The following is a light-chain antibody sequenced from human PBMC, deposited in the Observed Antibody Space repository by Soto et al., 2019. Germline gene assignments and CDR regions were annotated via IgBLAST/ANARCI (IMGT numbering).Light chain of an antibody. CDR2: AAS. CDR3: QQANSFPIT. CDR1: QDISSW. Sequence: DIQMTQSPSSVFASAGHRGTITCRASQDISSWLAWYQQKPGKAPKLLIYAASSLQSGVTSRFSGSGSGTDFTPTISSLQPEDFATYYCQQANSFPITFGQGTRLEIK. J-gene: IGKJ5*01. V-gene: IGKV1-12*01.